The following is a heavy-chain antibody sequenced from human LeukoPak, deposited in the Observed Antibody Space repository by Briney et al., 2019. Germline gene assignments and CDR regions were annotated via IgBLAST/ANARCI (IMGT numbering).Heavy chain of an antibody. J-gene: IGHJ4*02. CDR2: ISTRSSYI. D-gene: IGHD2-15*01. CDR3: VRDLEVEGIDATL. CDR1: GFTFSSYS. V-gene: IGHV3-21*06. Sequence: GGSLRLSCAASGFTFSSYSMNWVRQAPGKGLDWVSSISTRSSYIHYTDSVKGRFTISRDNAKNSLYLQMNSLRAEDTAVYYCVRDLEVEGIDATLWGQGTLVTVSS.